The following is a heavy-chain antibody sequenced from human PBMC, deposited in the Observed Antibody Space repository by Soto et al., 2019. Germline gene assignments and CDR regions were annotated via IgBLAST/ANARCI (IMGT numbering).Heavy chain of an antibody. V-gene: IGHV4-31*03. CDR1: GGSISSGGYY. J-gene: IGHJ4*02. D-gene: IGHD3-16*02. CDR2: IYYSGST. Sequence: SETLSLTCTVSGGSISSGGYYWSWIRQHPGKGLEWIGYIYYSGSTYYNPSLKSRVTISVDTSKNQFSLKLSSVTAADTAVYYCARTPRRASTFGGVIGPRFFDYWGQGTLVTVSS. CDR3: ARTPRRASTFGGVIGPRFFDY.